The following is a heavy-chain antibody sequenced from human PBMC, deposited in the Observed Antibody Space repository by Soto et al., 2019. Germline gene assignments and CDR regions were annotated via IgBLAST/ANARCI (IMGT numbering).Heavy chain of an antibody. Sequence: GASVKVSCKASGYTFTSYAMNWVRQAPGQGLEWMGWINTNTGNPTYAQGFTGRFVFSLDTSVSTAYLQICSLKAEDTAVYYCARVPHNRQALREIWFDPWGQGTLVTSPQ. V-gene: IGHV7-4-1*01. J-gene: IGHJ5*02. CDR1: GYTFTSYA. CDR2: INTNTGNP. D-gene: IGHD1-1*01. CDR3: ARVPHNRQALREIWFDP.